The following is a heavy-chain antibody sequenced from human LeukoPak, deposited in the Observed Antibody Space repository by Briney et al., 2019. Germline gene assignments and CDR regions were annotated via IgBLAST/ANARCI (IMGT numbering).Heavy chain of an antibody. V-gene: IGHV1-69*04. D-gene: IGHD3-22*01. Sequence: GASVKVSCKASGGTFSSYATSWVRQAPGQGLEWMGRIIPILGIANYAQKFQGRVTITADKSTSTAYMELSSLRSEDTAVYYCARDSASEYYYDSSGYRPFPYWGQGTLVTVSS. CDR1: GGTFSSYA. J-gene: IGHJ4*02. CDR2: IIPILGIA. CDR3: ARDSASEYYYDSSGYRPFPY.